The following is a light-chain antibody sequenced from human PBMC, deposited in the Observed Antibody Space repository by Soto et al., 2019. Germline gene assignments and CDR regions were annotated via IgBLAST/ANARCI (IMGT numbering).Light chain of an antibody. Sequence: EIVLTQSPATLSLSPGERATLSCRASQSVSTYLAWYQQKPGQAPRLLIYDIFNRATGIPARFSGSGSGTDFTLTISSLEPEDFVVYYCQQRSIWHPSIPLGQGPRLEIK. CDR3: QQRSIWHPSIP. CDR2: DIF. J-gene: IGKJ5*01. V-gene: IGKV3-11*01. CDR1: QSVSTY.